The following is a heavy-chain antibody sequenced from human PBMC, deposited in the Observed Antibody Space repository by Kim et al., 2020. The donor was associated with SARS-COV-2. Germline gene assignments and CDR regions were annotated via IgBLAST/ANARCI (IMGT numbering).Heavy chain of an antibody. CDR2: IYTSGTT. CDR3: VRTGAMDV. D-gene: IGHD3-9*01. J-gene: IGHJ6*02. Sequence: SETLSLTCTVSDDSISSYYWSWIRQPVGKGLEWIGRIYTSGTTNYNPSLKSRVTMSIDTSKNQFSLKLNSVTAADTAVYYCVRTGAMDVWGQGTTVTVSS. CDR1: DDSISSYY. V-gene: IGHV4-4*07.